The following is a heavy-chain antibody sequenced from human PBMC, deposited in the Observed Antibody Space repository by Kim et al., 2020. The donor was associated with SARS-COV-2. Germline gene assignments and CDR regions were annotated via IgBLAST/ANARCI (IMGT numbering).Heavy chain of an antibody. CDR2: ISGSGGST. CDR1: GFTFSSYA. D-gene: IGHD3-10*01. V-gene: IGHV3-23*01. J-gene: IGHJ6*02. CDR3: AKDLRTIRQGSYYYGMDV. Sequence: GGSLRLSCAASGFTFSSYAMSWVRQAPGKGLEWVSAISGSGGSTYYADSVKGRFTISRDNSKNTLYLQMNSLRAEDTAVYYCAKDLRTIRQGSYYYGMDVWGQGTTVTVSS.